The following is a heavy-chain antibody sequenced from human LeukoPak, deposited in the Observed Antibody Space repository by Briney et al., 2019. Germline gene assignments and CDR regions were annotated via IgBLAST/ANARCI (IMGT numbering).Heavy chain of an antibody. CDR1: GFTFRSYS. D-gene: IGHD3-10*01. V-gene: IGHV3-21*01. Sequence: GGSLRLSCAASGFTFRSYSMNGVRQAPGKGLEWVSSISSSSSYIYYADSVKGRFTISRDNAKNSLYLQMNSLRDEDTAVYYCARDFTMVRGVTYYYGMDVWGRGTTVTVSS. J-gene: IGHJ6*02. CDR3: ARDFTMVRGVTYYYGMDV. CDR2: ISSSSSYI.